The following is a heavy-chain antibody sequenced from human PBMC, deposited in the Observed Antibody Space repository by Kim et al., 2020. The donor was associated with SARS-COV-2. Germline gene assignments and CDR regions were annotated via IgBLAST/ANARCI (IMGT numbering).Heavy chain of an antibody. Sequence: GGSLRLSCAASGFTFSSYGMHWVRQAPGKGLEWVAVISYDGSNKYYADSVKGRFTISRDNSKNTLYLQMNSLRAEDTAVYYCARHAMNYVCFDYWGQGTLVTVSS. J-gene: IGHJ4*02. D-gene: IGHD3-10*02. CDR3: ARHAMNYVCFDY. CDR1: GFTFSSYG. CDR2: ISYDGSNK. V-gene: IGHV3-33*05.